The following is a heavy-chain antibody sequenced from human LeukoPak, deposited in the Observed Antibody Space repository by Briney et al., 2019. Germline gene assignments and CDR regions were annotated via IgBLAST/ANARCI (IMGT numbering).Heavy chain of an antibody. D-gene: IGHD1-1*01. Sequence: PSETLSLTCAVSGGSFSGYYWSWIRQPPGKGLEWIGEINHSGSTNYNPSLKSRVTISVDTSKIQFSLKLSSVTAADTAVYYCARGQRTGFDYWGQGTLVTVSS. V-gene: IGHV4-34*01. CDR2: INHSGST. CDR3: ARGQRTGFDY. J-gene: IGHJ4*02. CDR1: GGSFSGYY.